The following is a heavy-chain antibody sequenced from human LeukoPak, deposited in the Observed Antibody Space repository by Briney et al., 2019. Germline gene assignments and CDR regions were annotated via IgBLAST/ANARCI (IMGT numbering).Heavy chain of an antibody. CDR1: GYTFTGYL. CDR2: INPNSGGT. V-gene: IGHV1-2*02. CDR3: ARDLSTSATWELDY. J-gene: IGHJ4*02. Sequence: ASVKVSCKASGYTFTGYLIHWVRQAPGQGLEYMGWINPNSGGTKYEQKFQGRVTMTRDTSTSTASMEVSRLRSDDTAVYFCARDLSTSATWELDYWGQGTLVTVSS. D-gene: IGHD6-25*01.